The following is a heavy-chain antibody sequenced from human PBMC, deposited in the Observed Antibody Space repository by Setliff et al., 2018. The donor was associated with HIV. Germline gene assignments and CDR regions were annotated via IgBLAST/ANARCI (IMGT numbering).Heavy chain of an antibody. Sequence: SVKVSCKASGGTFSSYAISWVRQAPGQGLEWMGGIIPIFGTANYAQKFQGRVTITADESTSTAYMELSSLRSEDTAMFYCATEHSDAFDIWGQGTMVTVSS. CDR1: GGTFSSYA. J-gene: IGHJ3*02. CDR2: IIPIFGTA. V-gene: IGHV1-69*13. CDR3: ATEHSDAFDI.